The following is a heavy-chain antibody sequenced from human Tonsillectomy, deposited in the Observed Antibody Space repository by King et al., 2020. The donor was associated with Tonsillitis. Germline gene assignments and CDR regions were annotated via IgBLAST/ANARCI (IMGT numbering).Heavy chain of an antibody. J-gene: IGHJ4*02. Sequence: VQLVESGGGLVKPGGSLRLSCAASGFTFSDYYMSWIRQAPGKGLEWVSYISSSSSYTNYADSVKGRFTIHRANAKTSLYLQMNSLRAEDTAVYYCARYYLHSSSWYPFDYWGQGTLVTVS. D-gene: IGHD6-13*01. CDR3: ARYYLHSSSWYPFDY. CDR1: GFTFSDYY. CDR2: ISSSSSYT. V-gene: IGHV3-11*06.